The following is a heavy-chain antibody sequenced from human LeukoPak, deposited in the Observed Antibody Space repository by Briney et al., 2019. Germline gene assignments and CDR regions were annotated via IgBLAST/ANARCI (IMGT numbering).Heavy chain of an antibody. Sequence: PGGSLRLSCAASGFTFSSYGMHWVRQAPGKGLEWVAFIRYDGSNKYYADSVKGRFTISRDNSKNTLYLQMNSLRAEDTAVYYCAKDFSYGSGRLRGFLIDYWGQGTLVTVSS. CDR2: IRYDGSNK. CDR1: GFTFSSYG. J-gene: IGHJ4*02. CDR3: AKDFSYGSGRLRGFLIDY. V-gene: IGHV3-30*02. D-gene: IGHD3-10*01.